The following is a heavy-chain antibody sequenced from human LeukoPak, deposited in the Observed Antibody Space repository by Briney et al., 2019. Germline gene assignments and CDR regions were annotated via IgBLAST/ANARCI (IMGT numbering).Heavy chain of an antibody. CDR1: GFTISSYE. CDR2: ISSSGSTI. V-gene: IGHV3-48*03. Sequence: GGSLRLSCAASGFTISSYEMNWVRQAPGKGLEWVSYISSSGSTIYYADSVKGRFTISRDNAKNSLYLQMNSLRVEDTAVYYCARDLADYGDPGRYWGQGTLVTVSS. J-gene: IGHJ4*02. D-gene: IGHD4-17*01. CDR3: ARDLADYGDPGRY.